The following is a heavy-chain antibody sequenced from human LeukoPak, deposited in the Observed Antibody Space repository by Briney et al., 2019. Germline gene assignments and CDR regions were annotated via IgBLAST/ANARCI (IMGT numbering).Heavy chain of an antibody. CDR2: IYYSGST. CDR3: ARGNYYDKNWFDP. D-gene: IGHD3-22*01. Sequence: SETLSLTCTVSGGSVSSGSYYWSWIRQPPGKGLEWIGYIYYSGSTNYNPSLKGRVTISVDTSKNQFSLKLSSVTAADTAVYYCARGNYYDKNWFDPWGQGTLVTVSS. V-gene: IGHV4-61*01. J-gene: IGHJ5*02. CDR1: GGSVSSGSYY.